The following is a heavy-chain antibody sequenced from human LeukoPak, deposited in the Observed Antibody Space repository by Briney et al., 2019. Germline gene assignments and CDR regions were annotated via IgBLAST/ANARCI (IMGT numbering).Heavy chain of an antibody. CDR3: ATQTSGGDCCRFDY. V-gene: IGHV5-51*01. CDR2: IYPDDSDT. Sequence: GESLKISCKGSGYNFPNYWIGWVRQMPGKGLEWMGIIYPDDSDTRYSPSFQGQVTISADKSISTAYLQWNSLKASDTAVYYCATQTSGGDCCRFDYWGQGTLVTVSS. CDR1: GYNFPNYW. J-gene: IGHJ4*02. D-gene: IGHD2-21*02.